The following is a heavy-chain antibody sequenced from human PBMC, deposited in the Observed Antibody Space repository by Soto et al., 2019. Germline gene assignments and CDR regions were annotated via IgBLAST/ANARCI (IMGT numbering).Heavy chain of an antibody. Sequence: GGSLRLSCTTSGFTFGDYAVSWVRQAPGKGLEWVAFIRSEAFGGTTEYAASVKGRFTISRDDSKSIAYLQMNSLKTEDTAVYFCTSGPYCSSSSCYRGDYYYYYGLDVWGQGTTVTV. J-gene: IGHJ6*02. CDR2: IRSEAFGGTT. CDR3: TSGPYCSSSSCYRGDYYYYYGLDV. V-gene: IGHV3-49*04. D-gene: IGHD2-2*02. CDR1: GFTFGDYA.